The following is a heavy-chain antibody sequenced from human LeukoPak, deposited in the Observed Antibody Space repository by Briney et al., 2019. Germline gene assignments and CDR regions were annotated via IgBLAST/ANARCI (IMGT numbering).Heavy chain of an antibody. Sequence: GGSLRLSCTASGFTFGDYAMSWFRQAPGKGLEWVGFIRSKAFGGTPEYAASVKGRFTISRDDFKSIAYLQMNSLRAEDTAVYYCARAEMAAADAAFDYWGQGTLVTVSS. CDR2: IRSKAFGGTP. D-gene: IGHD6-13*01. CDR3: ARAEMAAADAAFDY. J-gene: IGHJ4*02. V-gene: IGHV3-49*03. CDR1: GFTFGDYA.